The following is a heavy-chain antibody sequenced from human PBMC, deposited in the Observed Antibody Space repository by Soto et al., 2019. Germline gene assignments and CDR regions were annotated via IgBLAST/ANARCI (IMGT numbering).Heavy chain of an antibody. D-gene: IGHD3-10*01. Sequence: QVQLVQSGAEVKKPGSSVKVSCKASGGTFSSYAISWVRQSPGQGLEWMGGIIPIFGTANYAQKFQGRVTITADEYPSTAYMELSSLRSEDTAVYYCASPYYYGSGSSPGQYSGMDGWGQGTTVTVSS. V-gene: IGHV1-69*01. J-gene: IGHJ6*02. CDR3: ASPYYYGSGSSPGQYSGMDG. CDR1: GGTFSSYA. CDR2: IIPIFGTA.